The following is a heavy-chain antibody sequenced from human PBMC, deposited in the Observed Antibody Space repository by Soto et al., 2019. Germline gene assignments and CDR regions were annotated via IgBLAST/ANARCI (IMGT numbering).Heavy chain of an antibody. D-gene: IGHD2-2*01. CDR1: GGSISSGGYY. J-gene: IGHJ5*02. CDR2: IYYSGST. Sequence: TLSLTNTVSGGSISSGGYYWSWIRQHPGKGLEWIGYIYYSGSTYYNPSLKSRVTISVDTSKNQFYLKLSSVTAADKAVYYCAREAEDIVVVPAAIRVSWFDPWGQGTRVTVS. CDR3: AREAEDIVVVPAAIRVSWFDP. V-gene: IGHV4-31*03.